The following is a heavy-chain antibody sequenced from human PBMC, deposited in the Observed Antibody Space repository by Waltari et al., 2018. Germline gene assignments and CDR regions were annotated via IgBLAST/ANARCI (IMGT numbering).Heavy chain of an antibody. D-gene: IGHD3-22*01. V-gene: IGHV4-39*01. CDR2: IYYSGST. Sequence: QLQLQESGPGLVKPSETLSLTCTVSGGSISSSSYYWGWIRQPPGKGLEGIGSIYYSGSTYYNPSLKSRVTISGDTSKNQFSLKLSSVTVADTAVYYCARPLVEGYYYDSSGYYFDYWGQGTLVTVSS. J-gene: IGHJ4*02. CDR3: ARPLVEGYYYDSSGYYFDY. CDR1: GGSISSSSYY.